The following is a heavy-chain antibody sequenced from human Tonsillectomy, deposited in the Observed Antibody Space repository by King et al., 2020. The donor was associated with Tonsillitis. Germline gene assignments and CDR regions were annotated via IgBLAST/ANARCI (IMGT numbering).Heavy chain of an antibody. J-gene: IGHJ4*02. CDR3: VKDAGWRQVTSQGFHFDY. D-gene: IGHD2-15*01. CDR1: GFTFSGYG. Sequence: VQLVESGGGVVQPGGSLKLSCAASGFTFSGYGIHWVRQAPVKGLEWVAFIWYEGSNRYYADSMKGRFTISRDNSKNTLYLEMNSLRDDDTAVYYCVKDAGWRQVTSQGFHFDYWGQGTRVTVSS. CDR2: IWYEGSNR. V-gene: IGHV3-30*02.